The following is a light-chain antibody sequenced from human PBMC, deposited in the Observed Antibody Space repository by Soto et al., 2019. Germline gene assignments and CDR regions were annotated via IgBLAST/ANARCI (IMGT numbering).Light chain of an antibody. V-gene: IGLV1-44*01. CDR3: SAWDASLNGYV. CDR2: SNY. CDR1: SSNIGSKT. J-gene: IGLJ1*01. Sequence: QSVLTQPPSASGTPGQRLTISCSGSSSNIGSKTVNWYQQLPGTAPKLLIYSNYQRPSGVPDRFSGSKSGTSASLAISGLQSEDEADYYCSAWDASLNGYVFGTRTKLTVL.